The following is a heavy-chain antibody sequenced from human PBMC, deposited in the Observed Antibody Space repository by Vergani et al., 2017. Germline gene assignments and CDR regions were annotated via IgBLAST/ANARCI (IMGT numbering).Heavy chain of an antibody. CDR1: GGSFSGYY. CDR3: ARRGYDFWSGGKIYYMDV. Sequence: QVQLQQWGAGLLKPSETLSLTCAVYGGSFSGYYWSWIRQPPGKGLEWIGEINHSGSTNYNPSLKSRVTISVDTSKNQFSLKLSSVTAADTAVYYCARRGYDFWSGGKIYYMDVWGKGTTVTVSS. V-gene: IGHV4-34*01. D-gene: IGHD3-3*01. CDR2: INHSGST. J-gene: IGHJ6*03.